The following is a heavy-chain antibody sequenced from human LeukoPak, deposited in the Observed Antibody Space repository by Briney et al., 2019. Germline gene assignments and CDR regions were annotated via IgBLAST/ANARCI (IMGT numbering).Heavy chain of an antibody. Sequence: SETLSLTCAVYGGSFSGYYWSWIRQPPGKGLEWIGEINHSGSTNYNPSLKSRVTISVDTSKNQFSLKLSSVTAADTAVYYCARRAVYGSGSYYLNWFDPWGQGTLVTVSS. J-gene: IGHJ5*02. D-gene: IGHD3-10*01. CDR1: GGSFSGYY. V-gene: IGHV4-34*01. CDR2: INHSGST. CDR3: ARRAVYGSGSYYLNWFDP.